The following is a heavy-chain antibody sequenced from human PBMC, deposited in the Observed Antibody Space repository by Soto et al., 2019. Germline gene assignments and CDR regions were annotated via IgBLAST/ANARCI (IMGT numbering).Heavy chain of an antibody. CDR2: VHGGGST. D-gene: IGHD3-16*01. CDR1: GFTVSNNH. V-gene: IGHV3-53*01. Sequence: VPLVESGGGLIQPGGSLRLSCAASGFTVSNNHMTWVRQAAGKGRELVSFVHGGGSTSYADSVKGRFTISRDNSKNTLYLQMDSLRAEDTAIYYCAGRLTTAASLDYWGRGTLVTVSS. J-gene: IGHJ4*02. CDR3: AGRLTTAASLDY.